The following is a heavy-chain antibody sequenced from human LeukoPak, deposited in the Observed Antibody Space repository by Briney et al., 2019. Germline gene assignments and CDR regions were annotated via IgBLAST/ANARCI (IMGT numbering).Heavy chain of an antibody. J-gene: IGHJ4*02. CDR3: ANAGEDTRSV. V-gene: IGHV3-23*01. CDR1: GFTFSSYA. D-gene: IGHD2-2*01. CDR2: ISGSGGST. Sequence: QTGGSLRLSCAASGFTFSSYAMSWVRQAPGKGLEGVSAISGSGGSTYYADSVKGRFTISRDNAKNTLDLQMNSLRAEDTAVYYCANAGEDTRSVWGQGTLVTVSS.